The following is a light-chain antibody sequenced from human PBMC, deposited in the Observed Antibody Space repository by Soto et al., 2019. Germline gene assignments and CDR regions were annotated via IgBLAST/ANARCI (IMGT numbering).Light chain of an antibody. CDR2: GAS. Sequence: EIVMTQSPATLSVSPGERVTLSCRASQSVNNKVAWYQQKPGQAPRLLIFGASTRATGIPARFSGIGSATDLTITISRLKSADFAFYYCQQDNNWPPVAFGQGTRLEI. CDR3: QQDNNWPPVA. CDR1: QSVNNK. V-gene: IGKV3-15*01. J-gene: IGKJ5*01.